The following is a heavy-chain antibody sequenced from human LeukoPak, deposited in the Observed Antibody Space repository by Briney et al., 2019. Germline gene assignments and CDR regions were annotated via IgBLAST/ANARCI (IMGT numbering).Heavy chain of an antibody. J-gene: IGHJ5*02. D-gene: IGHD2-8*02. V-gene: IGHV4-61*01. CDR2: IYYSGST. CDR3: ARGLVVPKTILTPYNWFDP. Sequence: KTSETLSLTCTVSGGSVSSGSYYWSWIRQPPGKGLEWIGYIYYSGSTNYNPSLKSRVTISVDTSKNQFSLKLSSVTAADTAVYYCARGLVVPKTILTPYNWFDPWGQGTLVTVSS. CDR1: GGSVSSGSYY.